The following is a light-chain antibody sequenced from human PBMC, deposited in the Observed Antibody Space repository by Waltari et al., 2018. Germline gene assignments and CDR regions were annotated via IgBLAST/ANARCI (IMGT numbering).Light chain of an antibody. CDR3: SAWDSSLSAGL. CDR2: QDN. CDR1: SSNNGTSY. J-gene: IGLJ2*01. V-gene: IGLV1-51*02. Sequence: QSVLTPPPSVSAAPGQRVHISCSGRSSNNGTSYVSWFQQVPGTTPKLLIYQDNKRPSGVSDRFSGSKSGTSASLAITGLQTGDEADYYCSAWDSSLSAGLFGGGTRLTVL.